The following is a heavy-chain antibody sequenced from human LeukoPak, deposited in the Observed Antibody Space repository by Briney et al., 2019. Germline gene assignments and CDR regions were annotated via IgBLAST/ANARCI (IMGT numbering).Heavy chain of an antibody. D-gene: IGHD4-23*01. V-gene: IGHV1-69*13. CDR1: EGTFSSYA. CDR2: IIPMLGTA. J-gene: IGHJ6*02. CDR3: ARESLPYGGNSFGHYYGMDV. Sequence: GASVKVSCKASEGTFSSYAISWVRQALGQGLEWMGQIIPMLGTASYAQRFQGRVTLTADESTSTAYMELSSLRSEDTAVYYCARESLPYGGNSFGHYYGMDVWGQGTTVTVSS.